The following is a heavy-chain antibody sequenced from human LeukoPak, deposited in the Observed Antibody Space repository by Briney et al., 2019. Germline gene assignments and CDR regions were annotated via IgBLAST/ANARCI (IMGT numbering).Heavy chain of an antibody. CDR1: GFTFSSYA. CDR2: ISYDGSNK. CDR3: ARGDKQLVFNRNKGGFDP. J-gene: IGHJ5*02. V-gene: IGHV3-30*04. D-gene: IGHD6-13*01. Sequence: GGSLRLSCAASGFTFSSYAMHWVRQAPGEGLEWVAVISYDGSNKYFADSVKGRFTISRDNSKNTLFLQMNTLRAEDTAVFYCARGDKQLVFNRNKGGFDPWGQGTLVTVSS.